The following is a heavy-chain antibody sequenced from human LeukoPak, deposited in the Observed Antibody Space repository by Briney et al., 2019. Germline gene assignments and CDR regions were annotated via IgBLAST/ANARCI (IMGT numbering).Heavy chain of an antibody. CDR3: AREEYDILTGYGGFDP. Sequence: GGSLRLSCAASGFTVSSNYMSWVRQAPGKGLEWVSVIYSGGSTYYADSVKGRFTISRDYSKNTLYLQMNSLRAEDTAVYYCAREEYDILTGYGGFDPWGQGTLVTVSS. D-gene: IGHD3-9*01. V-gene: IGHV3-66*01. CDR2: IYSGGST. J-gene: IGHJ5*02. CDR1: GFTVSSNY.